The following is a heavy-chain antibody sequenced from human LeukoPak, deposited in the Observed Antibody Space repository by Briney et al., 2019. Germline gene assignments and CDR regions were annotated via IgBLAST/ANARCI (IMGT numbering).Heavy chain of an antibody. V-gene: IGHV4-39*01. D-gene: IGHD3-9*01. CDR3: ARLPTGYPNWFDP. CDR1: GGSIISSSSY. Sequence: PSETLSLTCTVAGGSIISSSSYWGWIRQPPGNGLEWIGSISYGANTFYNPSLKSRVTISLDTSRSQFSLKLDSVTATDTAVYYCARLPTGYPNWFDPWGQGTLVTVSS. J-gene: IGHJ5*02. CDR2: ISYGANT.